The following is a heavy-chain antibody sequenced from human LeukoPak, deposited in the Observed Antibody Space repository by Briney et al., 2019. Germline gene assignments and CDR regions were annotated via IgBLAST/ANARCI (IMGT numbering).Heavy chain of an antibody. CDR2: IYYSGST. J-gene: IGHJ4*02. Sequence: SETLSLTCTVSGGSISSTSYYWGWIRQPPGKGLEWTGNIYYSGSTYYNPSLKSRVTISVDTSKNQFSLKLSSVTAADTAVYYCARLGVGVFDYWGQGTLVTVSS. D-gene: IGHD3-16*01. CDR3: ARLGVGVFDY. CDR1: GGSISSTSYY. V-gene: IGHV4-39*01.